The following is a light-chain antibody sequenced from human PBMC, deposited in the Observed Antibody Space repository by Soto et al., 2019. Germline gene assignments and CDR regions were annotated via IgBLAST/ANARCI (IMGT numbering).Light chain of an antibody. CDR1: QSVSSSY. Sequence: EIVMTQSPGTLSLSPGEGATLSCRASQSVSSSYLAWYQQKPGQAPRLLIYRTSSRATGIPDRFSGSGSGTDFTHTISRLEPEDFAVYYCQQYDNSWTFGQGTKVDIK. V-gene: IGKV3-20*01. CDR2: RTS. CDR3: QQYDNSWT. J-gene: IGKJ1*01.